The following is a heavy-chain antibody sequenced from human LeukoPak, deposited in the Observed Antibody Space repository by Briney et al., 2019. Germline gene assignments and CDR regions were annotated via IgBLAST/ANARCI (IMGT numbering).Heavy chain of an antibody. Sequence: SETLSLTCAVYGGSFSGYYWSWIRQPPGKGLEWIGEINHSGSTNYNPSLKSRVTISVDTSKNQSSLKLSSVTAADTAVYYCARGIRGVPLWYWGQGTLVTVSS. CDR2: INHSGST. J-gene: IGHJ4*02. CDR1: GGSFSGYY. CDR3: ARGIRGVPLWY. D-gene: IGHD3-10*01. V-gene: IGHV4-34*01.